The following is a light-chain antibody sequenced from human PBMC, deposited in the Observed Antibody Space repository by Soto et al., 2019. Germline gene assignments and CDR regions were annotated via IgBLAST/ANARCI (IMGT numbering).Light chain of an antibody. CDR1: SSDVGGYKF. Sequence: QSALTQPASVSGSPGQSITISCSETSSDVGGYKFVSWYQQHPGKAPKLMIYGVSNRPSGVSDRFSGSKSGNTASLTISGLQTEDEADYYCSSYTSSSAVVFGGGTKVTVL. V-gene: IGLV2-14*01. CDR3: SSYTSSSAVV. CDR2: GVS. J-gene: IGLJ3*02.